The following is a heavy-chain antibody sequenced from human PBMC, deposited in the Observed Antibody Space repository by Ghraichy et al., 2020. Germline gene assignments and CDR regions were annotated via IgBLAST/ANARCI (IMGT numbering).Heavy chain of an antibody. J-gene: IGHJ5*02. Sequence: ASVKVSCKASGYTFTSYDINWVRQATGQGLEWMGWMNPNSGNTGYAQKFQGRVIMTRNTSISTAYMELSSLRSEDTAVYYCARGSGGWELRRPNSGWFDPWGQGTLVTVSS. CDR3: ARGSGGWELRRPNSGWFDP. V-gene: IGHV1-8*01. CDR2: MNPNSGNT. CDR1: GYTFTSYD. D-gene: IGHD1-26*01.